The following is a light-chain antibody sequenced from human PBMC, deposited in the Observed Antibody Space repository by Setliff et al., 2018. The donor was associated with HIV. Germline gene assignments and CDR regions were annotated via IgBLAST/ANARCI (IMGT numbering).Light chain of an antibody. J-gene: IGLJ3*02. V-gene: IGLV2-11*01. Sequence: QSALTQPLSVSGSPGQSVTMSCTGTSSDIGAHDCVSWYQQHPGQAPKLIIYAVTKRPSGVPDRFSGSKSGNTASLTISGLQAEDECDYYCCTSGGSYTLLFGGGTKVTVL. CDR3: CTSGGSYTLL. CDR1: SSDIGAHDC. CDR2: AVT.